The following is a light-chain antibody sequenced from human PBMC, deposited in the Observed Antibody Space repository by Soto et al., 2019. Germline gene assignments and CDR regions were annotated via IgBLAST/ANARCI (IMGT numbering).Light chain of an antibody. CDR1: TSNIGRST. V-gene: IGLV1-44*01. CDR3: ATWNDGVFV. Sequence: QSVLTQPASVSGSLGQRVTISCSVSTSNIGRSTVSWYQQFPGAAPKLLIYSNTQRPLGVPVRFSGYKSDTSASLAISGLQSEDEADYYCATWNDGVFVFGIGTKVT. J-gene: IGLJ1*01. CDR2: SNT.